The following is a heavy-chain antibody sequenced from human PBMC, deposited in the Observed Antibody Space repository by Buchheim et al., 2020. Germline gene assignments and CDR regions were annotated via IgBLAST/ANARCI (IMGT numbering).Heavy chain of an antibody. CDR1: GGPFSNFV. CDR3: ARDPTQYDILTGYFDS. J-gene: IGHJ4*02. V-gene: IGHV1-69*12. CDR2: GIPVFRRA. D-gene: IGHD3-9*01. Sequence: QVHLVQSGAEVKKPGSSVRVSCKASGGPFSNFVVHWVRQAPGQGLEWMGGGIPVFRRADYAQKFQGRVTITADESTSTLYMELSSLTSEDTAVYYCARDPTQYDILTGYFDSWGQGTL.